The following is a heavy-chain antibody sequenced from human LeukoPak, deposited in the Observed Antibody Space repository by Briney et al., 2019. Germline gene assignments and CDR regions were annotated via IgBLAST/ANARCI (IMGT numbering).Heavy chain of an antibody. J-gene: IGHJ3*01. CDR1: GVTFTGYA. D-gene: IGHD5-12*01. Sequence: QPGRSLRLSCAAPGVTFTGYAVHWVRQPPGEGLQWVAVIWPDATKTYYAESVKGRFTISRDQSKDTVYLQMSSLRADDTAAYYCARSTRGDYSGQHDDLDVWGQGTMVSVSP. V-gene: IGHV3-33*01. CDR3: ARSTRGDYSGQHDDLDV. CDR2: IWPDATKT.